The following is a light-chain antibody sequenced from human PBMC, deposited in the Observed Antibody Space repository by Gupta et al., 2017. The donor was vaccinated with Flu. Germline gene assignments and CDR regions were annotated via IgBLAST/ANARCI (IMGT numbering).Light chain of an antibody. CDR1: SLRSYY. J-gene: IGLJ3*02. CDR2: GKN. CDR3: NSRDSSGNHLV. V-gene: IGLV3-19*01. Sequence: SSELTQDPAVSVALGQTVTTTCQGASLRSYYASWYQQKPGQAPVLVIYGKNNRPSGIPDRFSGSSSGNTASLTITGAQAEDEADYYCNSRDSSGNHLVFGGGTKLTVL.